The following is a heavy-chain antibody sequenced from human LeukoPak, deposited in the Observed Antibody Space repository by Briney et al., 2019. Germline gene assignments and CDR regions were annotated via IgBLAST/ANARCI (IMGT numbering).Heavy chain of an antibody. CDR2: INPSGGST. D-gene: IGHD3-16*01. Sequence: GASVKVSCKASGYTFTSYYMHWVRQAPGQGLEWMGIINPSGGSTSYAQKFQGRVTMTRDMSTSTVYMELSSLRSEDTAVYYCAREAVMGEYFDYWGQGTLVTVSS. J-gene: IGHJ4*02. V-gene: IGHV1-46*01. CDR3: AREAVMGEYFDY. CDR1: GYTFTSYY.